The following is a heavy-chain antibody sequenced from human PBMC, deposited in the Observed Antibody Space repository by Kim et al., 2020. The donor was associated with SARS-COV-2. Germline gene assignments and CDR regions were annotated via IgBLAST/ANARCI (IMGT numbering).Heavy chain of an antibody. CDR2: INSDGTST. V-gene: IGHV3-74*01. Sequence: GGSLRLSCAASGFTFSSYWMHWVRQAQGKGLVWVSRINSDGTSTSYADSVKGRFTISRDNAKNTLYLQMNSLRAEDTAVYYCAREGAIAVAGSGPWFDPWGQGTLVTVSS. CDR3: AREGAIAVAGSGPWFDP. CDR1: GFTFSSYW. D-gene: IGHD6-13*01. J-gene: IGHJ5*02.